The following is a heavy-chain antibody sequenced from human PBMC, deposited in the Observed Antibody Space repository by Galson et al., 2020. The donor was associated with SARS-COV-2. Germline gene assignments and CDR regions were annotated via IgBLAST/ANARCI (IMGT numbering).Heavy chain of an antibody. Sequence: GESLKISCAASGFTFSDYYMNWIRQAPGKGLEWLSNISGSRSYTSYADSVKGRFTISRDNSKNSLYLQMNDLRAEDRALYFCARSGGECSGGICYGAEYFQHWGQGARVTVSS. CDR3: ARSGGECSGGICYGAEYFQH. CDR2: ISGSRSYT. CDR1: GFTFSDYY. V-gene: IGHV3-11*06. D-gene: IGHD2-15*01. J-gene: IGHJ1*01.